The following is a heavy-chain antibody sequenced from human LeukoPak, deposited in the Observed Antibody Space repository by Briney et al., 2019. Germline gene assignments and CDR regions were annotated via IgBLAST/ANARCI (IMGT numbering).Heavy chain of an antibody. V-gene: IGHV1-2*02. J-gene: IGHJ4*02. CDR1: GYAFSAYY. Sequence: ASVKVSCKASGYAFSAYYMHWVRHAPGQGVEWMDWLNPQTGDTHFAQKFQGRVTFTRDTSISTAYMAMSRLRSDDTAVFYCARGSRYHDWLSPLDSWGQGTLVTVSS. D-gene: IGHD3-9*01. CDR2: LNPQTGDT. CDR3: ARGSRYHDWLSPLDS.